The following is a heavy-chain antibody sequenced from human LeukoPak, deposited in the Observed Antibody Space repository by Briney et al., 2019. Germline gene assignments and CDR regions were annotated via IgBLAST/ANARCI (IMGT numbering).Heavy chain of an antibody. CDR1: GASISSYC. CDR2: GHHSESS. V-gene: IGHV4-59*01. Sequence: SETLSLTCTVSGASISSYCWSWIRQPPGKGLEWIAYGHHSESSNYNPSFRSRVIIPVDTSRNQFSLRLSSVTAADTAIYYCARESAGSLHDSTAAFHYWGQGILVIVSS. D-gene: IGHD2-8*02. J-gene: IGHJ4*02. CDR3: ARESAGSLHDSTAAFHY.